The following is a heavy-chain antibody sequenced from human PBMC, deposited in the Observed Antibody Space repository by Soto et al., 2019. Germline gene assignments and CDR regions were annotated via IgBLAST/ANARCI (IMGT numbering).Heavy chain of an antibody. D-gene: IGHD6-13*01. Sequence: SETLSLTCTVSGGSISSSSYYWGWIRQPPGKGLEWIGSIYYSGSTYYNPSLKSRVTISVDTSKNQFSLKLSSVTAADTAVYYCASSSSWLFDYWGQGTLVTVSS. CDR2: IYYSGST. V-gene: IGHV4-39*01. CDR3: ASSSSWLFDY. CDR1: GGSISSSSYY. J-gene: IGHJ4*02.